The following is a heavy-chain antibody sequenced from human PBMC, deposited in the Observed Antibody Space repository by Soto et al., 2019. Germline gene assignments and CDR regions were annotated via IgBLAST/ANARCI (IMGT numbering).Heavy chain of an antibody. Sequence: GGSLRLSCAASGFTVSSNYMSWVRQAPGKGLEWVSVIYSGGSTYYADSVKGRFTISRDNSKNTLYLQMNSLGAEDTAVYYCARFIAAAGTPGRAFDIWGQGTMVTVSS. J-gene: IGHJ3*02. CDR2: IYSGGST. D-gene: IGHD6-13*01. V-gene: IGHV3-53*01. CDR1: GFTVSSNY. CDR3: ARFIAAAGTPGRAFDI.